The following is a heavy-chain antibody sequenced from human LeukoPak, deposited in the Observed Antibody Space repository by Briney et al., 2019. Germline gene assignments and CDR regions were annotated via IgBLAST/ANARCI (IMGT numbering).Heavy chain of an antibody. CDR2: ISGSGGST. D-gene: IGHD3-22*01. V-gene: IGHV3-23*01. Sequence: GGSLRLSCAASGFTFSSYAMSWVRQAPGKGLEWVSAISGSGGSTYYADSVKGRFTISRDDSKNTLYLQMNSLRAEDTAAYYCAKDPRSGYYYDSSGYYYFENWGQGTLVTVSS. CDR1: GFTFSSYA. J-gene: IGHJ4*02. CDR3: AKDPRSGYYYDSSGYYYFEN.